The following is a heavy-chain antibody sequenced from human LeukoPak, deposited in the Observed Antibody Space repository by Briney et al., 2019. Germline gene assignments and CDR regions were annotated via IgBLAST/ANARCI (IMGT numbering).Heavy chain of an antibody. J-gene: IGHJ3*02. CDR1: GGSFSGYY. V-gene: IGHV4-34*01. Sequence: SETLSLTCAVYGGSFSGYYWSWIRQPPGKGLEWIGEINHSGSTNYNPSLKSRVTISVDTSKNQFSLKLSSVTAADTAVYYCAREHRYYYGSGSPSRAFDIWGQGTMVTVSS. CDR3: AREHRYYYGSGSPSRAFDI. D-gene: IGHD3-10*01. CDR2: INHSGST.